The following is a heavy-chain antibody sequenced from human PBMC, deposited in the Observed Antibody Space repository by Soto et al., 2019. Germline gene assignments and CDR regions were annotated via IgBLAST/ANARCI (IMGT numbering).Heavy chain of an antibody. Sequence: QVQLVQSGAEVKKPGASVKVSCKTSGYIFTAYSMHWVRQAPGQGLESMGVVNPSGGSAHYAQSFEGRVTLTRDTYTSTFYMELSSLRSEDTAVYYCAREENCRGGTCYSEYFHHWGQGTLVTDSS. CDR2: VNPSGGSA. CDR3: AREENCRGGTCYSEYFHH. CDR1: GYIFTAYS. V-gene: IGHV1-46*01. D-gene: IGHD2-15*01. J-gene: IGHJ1*01.